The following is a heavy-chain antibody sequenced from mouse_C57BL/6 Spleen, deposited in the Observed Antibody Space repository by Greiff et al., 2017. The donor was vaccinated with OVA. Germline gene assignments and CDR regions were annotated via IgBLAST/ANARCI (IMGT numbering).Heavy chain of an antibody. CDR2: INPKNGGT. CDR1: GYTFTDYN. V-gene: IGHV1-18*01. Sequence: VQLQQSGPELVKPGASVKIPCKASGYTFTDYNMDWVKQSHGKSLEWIGDINPKNGGTIYNQKFKGKATLTVDKTSSPAYMELRSLTSDVTAGDDCARCGYYSTYEWYFDVWGTGTTVTVSS. D-gene: IGHD2-5*01. CDR3: ARCGYYSTYEWYFDV. J-gene: IGHJ1*03.